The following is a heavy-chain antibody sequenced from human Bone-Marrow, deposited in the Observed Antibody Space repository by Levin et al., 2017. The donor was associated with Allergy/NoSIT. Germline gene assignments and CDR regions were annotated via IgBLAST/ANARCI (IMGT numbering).Heavy chain of an antibody. CDR3: ATAGRTSGYADAFEI. CDR1: GSTFSRYV. CDR2: ISHDETSE. V-gene: IGHV3-30*03. J-gene: IGHJ3*02. Sequence: QAGGSLRLSCAASGSTFSRYVLHWVRQAPGKGLEWVAVISHDETSEAYAESVKGRFTISKDNSKNTLYLQMNSLREEDTAVYYCATAGRTSGYADAFEIWGQGTMVTVSS. D-gene: IGHD3-3*01.